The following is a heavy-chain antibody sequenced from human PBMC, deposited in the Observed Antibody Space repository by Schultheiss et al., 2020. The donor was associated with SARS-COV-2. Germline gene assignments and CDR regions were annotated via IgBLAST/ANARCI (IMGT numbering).Heavy chain of an antibody. CDR2: IYPGDSDT. V-gene: IGHV5-51*01. CDR3: AGTITVAVSSDAFDF. D-gene: IGHD6-19*01. Sequence: GGSLRLSCAASGFTLSGSNIHWVRQASGKGLEWMGIIYPGDSDTTYSPSFQGQVTISVDKSISTAYLQWSSLKASDTARYYCAGTITVAVSSDAFDFWGQGTMVTVSS. J-gene: IGHJ3*01. CDR1: GFTLSGSN.